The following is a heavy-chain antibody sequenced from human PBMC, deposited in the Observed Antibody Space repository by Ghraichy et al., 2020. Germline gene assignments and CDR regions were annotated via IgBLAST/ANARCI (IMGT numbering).Heavy chain of an antibody. J-gene: IGHJ4*02. CDR3: ARRPMSSSSGAFDY. CDR1: GGSISNYY. D-gene: IGHD6-6*01. V-gene: IGHV4-59*01. Sequence: SETLSLTCTVSGGSISNYYWSWIRQPPGRGLECIGYIYYSGSTNYNPSFKSRVTISVDTSKNQFSLKLSSVTAADTAVYYCARRPMSSSSGAFDYWGQGTLVTVSS. CDR2: IYYSGST.